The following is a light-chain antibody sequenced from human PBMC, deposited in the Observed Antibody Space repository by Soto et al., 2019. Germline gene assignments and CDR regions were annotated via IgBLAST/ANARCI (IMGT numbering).Light chain of an antibody. Sequence: LAWTQSPGTLSLPPWAISTLSGSTSQGVSSSYLAWYQQKPGQAPRLLLYGASTRATGIPDRFSGSGSGTDFSLTISRLEPEDFAVYYCQQYGKYPQITFGQGTRLEIK. V-gene: IGKV3-20*01. J-gene: IGKJ5*01. CDR2: GAS. CDR3: QQYGKYPQIT. CDR1: QGVSSSY.